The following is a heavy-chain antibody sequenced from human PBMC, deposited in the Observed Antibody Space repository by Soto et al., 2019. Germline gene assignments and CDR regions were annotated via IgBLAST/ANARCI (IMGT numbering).Heavy chain of an antibody. CDR3: ARSLMALTPLYWFDP. J-gene: IGHJ5*02. V-gene: IGHV4-61*01. Sequence: PSETLSLTCTVSGGSVSSGSYYWSWIRQPPGKGLEWIGYIYYSGSTNYNPSLKSRVTISVDTSKNQFSLKLSSVTAADTAVYYCARSLMALTPLYWFDPWGQGTLVTVSS. CDR2: IYYSGST. D-gene: IGHD2-15*01. CDR1: GGSVSSGSYY.